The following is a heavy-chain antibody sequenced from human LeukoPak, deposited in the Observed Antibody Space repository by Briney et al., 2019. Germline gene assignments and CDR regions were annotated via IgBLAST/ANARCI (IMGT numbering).Heavy chain of an antibody. Sequence: PGGSLRLSCATSGFSFSRSWMDWVRQAPGKGLEWVADIKEDGSETHYVDSAKGRFTISRDNAKNSLLLQVDNLRVEDTAIYYCSRSLNYWGQGTLVTVSP. CDR3: SRSLNY. J-gene: IGHJ4*02. CDR2: IKEDGSET. V-gene: IGHV3-7*01. CDR1: GFSFSRSW.